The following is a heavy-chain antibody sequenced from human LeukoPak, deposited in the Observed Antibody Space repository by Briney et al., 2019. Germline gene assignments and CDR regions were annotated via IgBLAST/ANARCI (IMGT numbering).Heavy chain of an antibody. J-gene: IGHJ4*02. CDR1: GFTFSSYE. CDR3: TRPRLGTAMVDY. V-gene: IGHV3-48*03. Sequence: PGGSLRLSCAASGFTFSSYEMNWVRQAPGKGLEWVSYISSSGSTIYYADSVKGRFTISRGNAKNSLYLQMNSLKTEDTAVYYCTRPRLGTAMVDYWGQGTLVTVSS. D-gene: IGHD5-18*01. CDR2: ISSSGSTI.